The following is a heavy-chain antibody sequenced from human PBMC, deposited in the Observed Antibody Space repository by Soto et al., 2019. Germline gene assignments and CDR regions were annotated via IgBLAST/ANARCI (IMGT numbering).Heavy chain of an antibody. V-gene: IGHV4-59*01. J-gene: IGHJ6*03. D-gene: IGHD4-4*01. CDR2: IYYSGST. Sequence: SATLSLTCTVSGGSISSYYWSWIRQPPGKGLEWIGYIYYSGSTNYNPSLKSRVTISVDTSKNQFSLKLSSVTAADTAVYYCARAPPTTVTTRYYYYMDVWGKGTTVTVSS. CDR3: ARAPPTTVTTRYYYYMDV. CDR1: GGSISSYY.